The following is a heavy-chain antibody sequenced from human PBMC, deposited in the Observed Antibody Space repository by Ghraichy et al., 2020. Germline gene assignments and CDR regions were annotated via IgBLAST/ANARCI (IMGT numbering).Heavy chain of an antibody. CDR1: GFRFSDYE. V-gene: IGHV1-8*01. J-gene: IGHJ6*02. D-gene: IGHD3-16*01. CDR2: MNPNNGHR. CDR3: ARIYGYYDSRDTSYHEYGMDV. Sequence: ASVKVSCKASGFRFSDYEINWVRQASGQGLEWMGWMNPNNGHRGHAQKFLGRFTMTRDTSAGTAYMELSGLRSEDTAVYYCARIYGYYDSRDTSYHEYGMDVWGQGTTVTVSS.